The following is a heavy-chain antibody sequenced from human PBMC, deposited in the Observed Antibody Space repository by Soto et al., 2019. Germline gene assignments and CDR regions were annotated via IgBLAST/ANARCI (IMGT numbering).Heavy chain of an antibody. J-gene: IGHJ4*02. CDR2: ISDSGSKT. CDR3: AKDGIRKDDY. CDR1: GFSISDYA. Sequence: DVHLLESGGGLIQPGGSLRLSCSASGFSISDYAMSWVRQAPGRGLEWVSSISDSGSKTFYADSVKGRFAISRDTSKNTVYMQMNNLRAEDMALYYCAKDGIRKDDYWGQGTVVTVSS. V-gene: IGHV3-23*01.